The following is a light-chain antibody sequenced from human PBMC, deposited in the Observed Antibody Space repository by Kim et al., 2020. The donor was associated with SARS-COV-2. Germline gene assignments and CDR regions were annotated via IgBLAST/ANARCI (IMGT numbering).Light chain of an antibody. CDR1: ISDVGGYNY. Sequence: QSALTQPASVSGSPGQSITISCTGTISDVGGYNYVSWYQQHPGKAPKLMIYDVSHRPSRISDRFSGSKSANTASLTISGLQAKDEADYYCSSYTTSSTLVFGTGTKVTVL. V-gene: IGLV2-14*01. CDR2: DVS. J-gene: IGLJ1*01. CDR3: SSYTTSSTLV.